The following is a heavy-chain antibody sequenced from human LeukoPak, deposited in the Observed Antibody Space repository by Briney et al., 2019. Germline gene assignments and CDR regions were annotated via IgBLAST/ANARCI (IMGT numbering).Heavy chain of an antibody. Sequence: SETLSLTCTVSGGSTSSSSYYWGWIRQPPGKGLEWIGSIYYSGSTYYNPSLKSRVTISVDTSKNQFSLKLSSVTAAETAVYYCARDKRGCSGGSCQYNGSDPWGQGTLVTVSS. CDR2: IYYSGST. J-gene: IGHJ5*02. V-gene: IGHV4-39*07. CDR3: ARDKRGCSGGSCQYNGSDP. D-gene: IGHD2-15*01. CDR1: GGSTSSSSYY.